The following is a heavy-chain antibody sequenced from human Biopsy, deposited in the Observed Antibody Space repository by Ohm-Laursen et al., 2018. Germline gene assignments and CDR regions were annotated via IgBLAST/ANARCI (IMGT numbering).Heavy chain of an antibody. D-gene: IGHD3-3*01. J-gene: IGHJ3*02. CDR1: GYIFTNYW. CDR2: IYPGDSDT. V-gene: IGHV5-51*01. CDR3: AKHGGLGDFWSGYPLAAFDI. Sequence: GESLKISCKGSGYIFTNYWIGWVRQMPGKGLEWMGLIYPGDSDTRYSPSFQGQVTISVDKSISTAYVQWNSLKAPDTAMYYCAKHGGLGDFWSGYPLAAFDIWGQGTMVTVSS.